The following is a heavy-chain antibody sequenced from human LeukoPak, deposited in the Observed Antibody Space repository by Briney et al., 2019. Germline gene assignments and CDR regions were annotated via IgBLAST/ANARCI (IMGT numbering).Heavy chain of an antibody. V-gene: IGHV4-61*02. Sequence: SETLSLTCTVSGGSVSSGSYYWSWIRPPAGKGREWIGRIYTSGSTNYNPSLKSRVTISVDTSKNQFSLKLSSVTAADTAVYYCARAGPTPYSGSYSLFDYWGQGTLVTVSS. CDR2: IYTSGST. CDR3: ARAGPTPYSGSYSLFDY. D-gene: IGHD1-26*01. J-gene: IGHJ4*02. CDR1: GGSVSSGSYY.